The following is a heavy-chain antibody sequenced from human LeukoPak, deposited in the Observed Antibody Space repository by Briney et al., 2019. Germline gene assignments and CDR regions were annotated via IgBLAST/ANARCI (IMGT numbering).Heavy chain of an antibody. CDR3: AREYSSSRDWFDP. CDR1: GGSISSSSYY. CDR2: IYYSGST. Sequence: ETLSLTCTVSGGSISSSSYYWGWIRQPPGKGLEWIGSIYYSGSTYYNPSPKSRVIISVDASKNQFSLKLSSVTAADTAVYYCAREYSSSRDWFDPWGQGTLVTVSS. V-gene: IGHV4-39*02. D-gene: IGHD6-6*01. J-gene: IGHJ5*02.